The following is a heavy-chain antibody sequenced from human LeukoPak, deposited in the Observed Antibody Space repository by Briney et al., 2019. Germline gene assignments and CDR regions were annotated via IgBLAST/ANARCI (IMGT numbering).Heavy chain of an antibody. J-gene: IGHJ4*02. D-gene: IGHD3-22*01. CDR2: ISAYNGNT. V-gene: IGHV1-18*01. CDR3: ASTGIDYYDSSGYYCY. CDR1: VGTFSSYA. Sequence: ASVKVSCKASVGTFSSYAISWVRQAPGQGLEWMGWISAYNGNTNYAQKLQGRVTMTTDTSTSTAYMELRSLRSDDTAVYYCASTGIDYYDSSGYYCYWGQGTLVTVSS.